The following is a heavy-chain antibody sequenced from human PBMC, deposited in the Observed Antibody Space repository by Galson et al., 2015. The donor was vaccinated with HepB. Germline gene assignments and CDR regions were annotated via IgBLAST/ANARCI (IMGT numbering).Heavy chain of an antibody. CDR2: ISYDGTNK. CDR1: EFTFSLYA. D-gene: IGHD2-15*01. V-gene: IGHV3-30-3*01. CDR3: ARDRRIAYTVATFPDY. Sequence: SLRLSCAASEFTFSLYAMHWVRQAPGTGLEWVSLISYDGTNKYYSDSVKGRFTISRDNSMNTLYLQMNSLRPEDTAMYYCARDRRIAYTVATFPDYWGQGTLVTVSS. J-gene: IGHJ4*02.